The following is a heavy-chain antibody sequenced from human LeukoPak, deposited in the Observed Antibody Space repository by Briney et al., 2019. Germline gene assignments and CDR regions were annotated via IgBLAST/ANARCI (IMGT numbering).Heavy chain of an antibody. V-gene: IGHV4-34*01. Sequence: SETLSLTCAVYGGSFSGYYWSWIRQPPGKGLEWIGEINHSGSTNYNPSLKSRVTISVDTSKNQFSLKLSSVTAADTAVYYCARGIRGSDAFDIWGQGTMVTVSS. CDR2: INHSGST. CDR3: ARGIRGSDAFDI. J-gene: IGHJ3*02. D-gene: IGHD3-16*01. CDR1: GGSFSGYY.